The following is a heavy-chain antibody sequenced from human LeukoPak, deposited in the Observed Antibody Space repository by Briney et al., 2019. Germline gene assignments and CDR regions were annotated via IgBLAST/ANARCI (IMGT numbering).Heavy chain of an antibody. Sequence: GGSLRLSCAASGFTFSSYEMNWVRQGPGKGLEWVSYISSSGSSKYYADSVKGRFTISRDNAKSSLYLLLNSLRAEDTAVYYCAGDDIRFPGYWGQGTLVTVSS. V-gene: IGHV3-48*03. CDR2: ISSSGSSK. D-gene: IGHD3-16*01. CDR3: AGDDIRFPGY. CDR1: GFTFSSYE. J-gene: IGHJ4*02.